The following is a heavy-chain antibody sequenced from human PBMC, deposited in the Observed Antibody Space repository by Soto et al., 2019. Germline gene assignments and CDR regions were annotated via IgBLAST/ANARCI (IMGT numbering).Heavy chain of an antibody. J-gene: IGHJ6*02. CDR2: IKQDGSEK. D-gene: IGHD6-19*01. CDR1: GFTFSSYW. CDR3: GREGKQQWLSRKARTRHYYYGMDV. V-gene: IGHV3-7*01. Sequence: EVQLVESGGGLVQPGGSLRLSCAASGFTFSSYWMSWVRQAPGKGLEWVANIKQDGSEKYYVDSVKGRFTISRDNAKNSLYLQMNSLRAEDPAVYYCGREGKQQWLSRKARTRHYYYGMDVWGQGTTVTVSS.